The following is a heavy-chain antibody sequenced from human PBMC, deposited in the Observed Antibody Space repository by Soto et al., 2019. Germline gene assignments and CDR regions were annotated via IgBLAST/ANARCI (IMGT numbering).Heavy chain of an antibody. D-gene: IGHD3-10*01. CDR1: GYTFTAYG. V-gene: IGHV1-18*01. CDR2: MNSYNGNT. Sequence: QVHLVQSGAEVKTPGASVKVSCKTSGYTFTAYGISWVRQAPGQGLEWMGWMNSYNGNTDYAQKFQGRVTMTTDTSASTATRDLRSLTSDDTAVYYCVRDRLTMAGTKCFDYWGQGTLVTVSS. J-gene: IGHJ4*02. CDR3: VRDRLTMAGTKCFDY.